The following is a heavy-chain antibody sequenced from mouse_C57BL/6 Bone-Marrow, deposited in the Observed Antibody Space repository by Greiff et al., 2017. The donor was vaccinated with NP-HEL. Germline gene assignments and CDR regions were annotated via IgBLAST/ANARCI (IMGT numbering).Heavy chain of an antibody. CDR1: GYTFTSYT. CDR2: INPSSGYT. CDR3: ARSGGRFAY. V-gene: IGHV1-4*01. Sequence: QVQLQQSGAELARPGASVKMSCKASGYTFTSYTMHWVKQRPGQGLEWIGYINPSSGYTKYNQKFKDKATLTADKSSSTAYMRLSSLTSEDSAVYYCARSGGRFAYGGQGTLVTVSA. D-gene: IGHD3-1*01. J-gene: IGHJ3*01.